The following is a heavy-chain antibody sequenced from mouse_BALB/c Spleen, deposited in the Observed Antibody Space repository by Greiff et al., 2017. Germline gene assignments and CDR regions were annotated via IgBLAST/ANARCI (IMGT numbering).Heavy chain of an antibody. V-gene: IGHV5-12-1*01. J-gene: IGHJ2*01. CDR1: GFAFSSYD. Sequence: EVKLMESGGGLVKPGGSLKLSCAASGFAFSSYDMSWVRQTPEKRLEWVAYISSGGGSTYYPDTVKGRFTISRDNAKNTLYLQMSSLKSEDTAMYYCALTARYYFDYWGQGTTLTVSS. CDR3: ALTARYYFDY. CDR2: ISSGGGST. D-gene: IGHD1-2*01.